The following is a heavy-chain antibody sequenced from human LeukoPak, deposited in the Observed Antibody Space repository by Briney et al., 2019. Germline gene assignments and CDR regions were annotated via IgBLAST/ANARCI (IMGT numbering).Heavy chain of an antibody. CDR3: AAGALYYYENSGYHY. J-gene: IGHJ4*02. V-gene: IGHV3-43*01. Sequence: GGSLRLSCAASGFTFSSYAMHWVRQPPGKGLEWVSLLSWDGSSTYYADSVKGRFTISRDNSKNSLYLQMNSLRSEDTAFYYCAAGALYYYENSGYHYWGQGTLVTVSS. CDR2: LSWDGSST. CDR1: GFTFSSYA. D-gene: IGHD3-22*01.